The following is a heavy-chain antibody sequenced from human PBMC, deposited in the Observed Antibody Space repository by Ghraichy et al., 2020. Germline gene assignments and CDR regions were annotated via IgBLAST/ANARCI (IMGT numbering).Heavy chain of an antibody. V-gene: IGHV1-8*01. D-gene: IGHD2-15*01. CDR2: MNPNSGNT. Sequence: ASVKVSCKASGYTFTSYDINWVRQATGQGLEWMGWMNPNSGNTGYAQKFQGRVTMTRNTSISTAYMELSSLRSEDTAVYYCARGRGGYCSGGSCYRIDYWGQGTLVTVSS. J-gene: IGHJ4*02. CDR1: GYTFTSYD. CDR3: ARGRGGYCSGGSCYRIDY.